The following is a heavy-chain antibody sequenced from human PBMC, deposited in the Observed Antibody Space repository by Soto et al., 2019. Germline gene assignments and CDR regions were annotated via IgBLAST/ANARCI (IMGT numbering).Heavy chain of an antibody. CDR1: GGSITSDHYY. J-gene: IGHJ5*02. Sequence: SENLSLTCSVSGGSITSDHYYWNWIRQRPGKGLEWIGFIYHRGDTYYNLSLRSRVSMSVDTSKNQFSLNLRSVTVADTAVYCGAPCRAAAGAGFDPWGQGTQVSVS. CDR3: APCRAAAGAGFDP. D-gene: IGHD6-13*01. V-gene: IGHV4-31*03. CDR2: IYHRGDT.